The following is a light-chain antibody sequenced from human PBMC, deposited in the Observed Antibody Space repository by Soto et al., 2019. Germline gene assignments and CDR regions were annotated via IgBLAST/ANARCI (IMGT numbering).Light chain of an antibody. J-gene: IGKJ1*01. CDR3: QQYGSSPLWT. Sequence: ELVMTQSPATLSVSPRERSTLSFRASQSVSSNLAWYQQKPGQAPRLLIYGASTRATGIPDRFSGSGSGTDFTLTISRLEPEDFAVYYCQQYGSSPLWTFGQGTKVDIK. CDR1: QSVSSN. V-gene: IGKV3-20*01. CDR2: GAS.